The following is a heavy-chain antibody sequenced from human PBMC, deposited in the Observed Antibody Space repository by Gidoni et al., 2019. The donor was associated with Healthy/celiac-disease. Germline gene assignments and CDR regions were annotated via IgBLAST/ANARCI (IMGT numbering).Heavy chain of an antibody. V-gene: IGHV3-15*01. CDR2: LKSKTDGVTT. J-gene: IGHJ4*02. D-gene: IGHD2-21*01. CDR1: GCTFSNAR. Sequence: EVQMVESGGGLVKPGGSIRLSCAASGCTFSNARMGGVRQAPGKGLEWVGRLKSKTDGVTTDSAAPVKGRFTISRDDSKNTLYLQMNSLKTEDTAVYYCTKELPLPYCGGDCYSPDFDYWGQGTLVTVSS. CDR3: TKELPLPYCGGDCYSPDFDY.